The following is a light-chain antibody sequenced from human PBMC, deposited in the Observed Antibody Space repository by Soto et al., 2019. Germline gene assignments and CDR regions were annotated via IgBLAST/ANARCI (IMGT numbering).Light chain of an antibody. CDR3: HQYSDHMYT. CDR1: QSIRYN. J-gene: IGKJ2*01. Sequence: EIVMTQSPATLSVSPGESATLSCRASQSIRYNLAWYQQRPGPSPRLLLYDVSTRATGIPARFRGSGSATEFTLTISSLQSEDFAVYYFHQYSDHMYTFGQGTKLVIK. V-gene: IGKV3-15*01. CDR2: DVS.